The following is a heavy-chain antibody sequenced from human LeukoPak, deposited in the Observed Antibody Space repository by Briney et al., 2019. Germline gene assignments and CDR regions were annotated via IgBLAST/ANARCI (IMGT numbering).Heavy chain of an antibody. CDR3: ARGRWGSHSGYLYYYYYYMDV. Sequence: ASVKVSCKASGYTFTSYDINWVRQATGHGLEWMGWMNPNSGNTGYAQKFQGRVTMTRNTSISTAYMELSSLRSEDTAVYYCARGRWGSHSGYLYYYYYYMDVWGKGTTVTVSS. J-gene: IGHJ6*03. D-gene: IGHD5-12*01. CDR2: MNPNSGNT. V-gene: IGHV1-8*01. CDR1: GYTFTSYD.